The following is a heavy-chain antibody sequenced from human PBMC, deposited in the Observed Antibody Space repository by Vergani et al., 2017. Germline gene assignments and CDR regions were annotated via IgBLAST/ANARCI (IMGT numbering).Heavy chain of an antibody. Sequence: QVQLVESGGGVVQRGGSLRLSCATSGFTLSNYDMQWCRQGPGKGLEFVAFIQFDGSNQYYADSVKGRFTLSRDFSKNTLYLQMNSLRTDDTATYYCAKHFRGGAFAYWGQGTQFIVS. J-gene: IGHJ4*02. CDR3: AKHFRGGAFAY. V-gene: IGHV3-30*02. D-gene: IGHD1-26*01. CDR1: GFTLSNYD. CDR2: IQFDGSNQ.